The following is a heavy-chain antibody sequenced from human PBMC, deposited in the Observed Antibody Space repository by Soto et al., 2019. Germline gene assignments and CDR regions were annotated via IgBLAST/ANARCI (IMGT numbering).Heavy chain of an antibody. D-gene: IGHD1-1*01. CDR2: IYATGTT. CDR1: GASISGFY. J-gene: IGHJ5*02. V-gene: IGHV4-4*07. CDR3: VRDGTKTLRDWFDP. Sequence: SETLSLTCTVSGASISGFYWSWIRKSAGKGLEWIGRIYATGTTDYNPSLKSRVMMSVDTSKKQFSLKLRSVTAADTAVYYCVRDGTKTLRDWFDPWGQGISGTVSS.